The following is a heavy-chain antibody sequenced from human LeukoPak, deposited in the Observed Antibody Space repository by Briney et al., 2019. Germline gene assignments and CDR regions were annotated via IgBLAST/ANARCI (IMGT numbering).Heavy chain of an antibody. J-gene: IGHJ4*02. CDR1: GFTFSNDW. CDR2: IKSKTDGGTT. CDR3: TTDQRSPYSRSWQVGEY. Sequence: GGSLRLSCAASGFTFSNDWMSWVRQAPGKGLEWVGRIKSKTDGGTTEYAAPVKGRFTISRDDSKNTLYLQMSSLKTEDTAVYYCTTDQRSPYSRSWQVGEYWGQGTLVTVSS. D-gene: IGHD6-13*01. V-gene: IGHV3-15*01.